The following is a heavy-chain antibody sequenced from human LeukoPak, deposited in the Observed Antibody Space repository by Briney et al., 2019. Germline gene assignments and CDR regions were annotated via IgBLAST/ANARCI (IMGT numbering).Heavy chain of an antibody. V-gene: IGHV4-38-2*01. Sequence: KPSETLSLTCAVSDYSISSGDYWGWIRAPPGKGLEWIGIVYHSGSTHYSPSLKSRVTISVDTSKNQFSLKLSSVTAADTAVYYCARNDSSGYFDYWGQGTLVTVSS. CDR1: DYSISSGDY. J-gene: IGHJ4*02. CDR3: ARNDSSGYFDY. D-gene: IGHD3-22*01. CDR2: VYHSGST.